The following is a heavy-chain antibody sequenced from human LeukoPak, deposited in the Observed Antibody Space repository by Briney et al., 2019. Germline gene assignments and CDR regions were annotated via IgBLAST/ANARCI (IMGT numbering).Heavy chain of an antibody. V-gene: IGHV5-51*01. Sequence: GESLKISGKGSGSSFTTYWIGWVRQMPGKGLEWMGIIYPGDSDTRYSPSFQGQVAMSADKSISTAYLQWSSLKASDTAMYYCARQGGSDYFYMDVWGKGTTVTVSS. CDR3: ARQGGSDYFYMDV. CDR2: IYPGDSDT. CDR1: GSSFTTYW. D-gene: IGHD1-26*01. J-gene: IGHJ6*03.